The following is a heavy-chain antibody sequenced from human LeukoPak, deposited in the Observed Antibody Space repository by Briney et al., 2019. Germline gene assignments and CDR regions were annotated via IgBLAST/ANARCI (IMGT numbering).Heavy chain of an antibody. J-gene: IGHJ4*02. V-gene: IGHV1-18*01. D-gene: IGHD1-26*01. Sequence: GASVKVSCKASGYTFTSYGISWVRQAPGQGLEWMGWISAYNGNTNYAQKLQGRVTMTTDTSTSTAYMELRSLRSDDTAVYYCARDRVTAPKYPVGVADSTHYFDYWGQGTLVTVSS. CDR1: GYTFTSYG. CDR2: ISAYNGNT. CDR3: ARDRVTAPKYPVGVADSTHYFDY.